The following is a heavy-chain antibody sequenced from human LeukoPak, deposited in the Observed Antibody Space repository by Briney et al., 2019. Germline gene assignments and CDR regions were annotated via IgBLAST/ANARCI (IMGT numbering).Heavy chain of an antibody. CDR2: IYYSGST. D-gene: IGHD2-2*01. J-gene: IGHJ6*02. Sequence: SETLSLTFTVSGGSISSYYWSWIRQPPGKGLEWIGYIYYSGSTNYNPSLKSRVPISVDTAKNQFSLKLSSVTAADTAVYYCARLGTNKTAYYGMDVWGQGTTVTVSS. CDR3: ARLGTNKTAYYGMDV. V-gene: IGHV4-59*08. CDR1: GGSISSYY.